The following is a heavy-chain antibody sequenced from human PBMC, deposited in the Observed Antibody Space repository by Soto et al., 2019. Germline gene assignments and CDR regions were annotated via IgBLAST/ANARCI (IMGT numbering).Heavy chain of an antibody. Sequence: QVQLVQSGAEVKKPGASVKVSCKTSGYTFTSYHISWVRQAPGQGLEWMGWISAYYTNTNYAQKFQGRVTMTTDTLTSTAYMELRSLRSDDTAVYYCARDTPPTDYWGQGTLVSVSS. J-gene: IGHJ4*02. CDR2: ISAYYTNT. CDR3: ARDTPPTDY. V-gene: IGHV1-18*01. CDR1: GYTFTSYH.